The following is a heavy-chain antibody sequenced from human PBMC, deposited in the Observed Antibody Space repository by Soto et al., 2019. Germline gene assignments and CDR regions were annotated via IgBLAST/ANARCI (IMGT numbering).Heavy chain of an antibody. V-gene: IGHV4-59*08. J-gene: IGHJ4*02. CDR3: ARHGLGDDFWSGPDMNFDY. D-gene: IGHD3-3*01. CDR1: GGSISSYY. CDR2: IYYSGST. Sequence: SETLSLTCTASGGSISSYYWSWIRQPPGKGLEWIGYIYYSGSTNYNPSLKSRVTISVDTSKNQFSLKLSSVTAADTAVYYCARHGLGDDFWSGPDMNFDYWGQGTLVTVS.